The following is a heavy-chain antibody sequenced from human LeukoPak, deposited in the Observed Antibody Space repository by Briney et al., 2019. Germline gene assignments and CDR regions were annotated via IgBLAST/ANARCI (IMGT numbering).Heavy chain of an antibody. CDR1: GFIFSNNI. D-gene: IGHD3-22*01. Sequence: PGGSLRLSCAASGFIFSNNIMNWVRQAPGKGLEWVSVISADGGDIYYADSVNCRFTISRDNSKNTLHLQMDSLRAEDTAVYYCAKDPPHSDRSIYSDNSWGQGTLVTVSS. CDR3: AKDPPHSDRSIYSDNS. J-gene: IGHJ4*02. CDR2: ISADGGDI. V-gene: IGHV3-23*01.